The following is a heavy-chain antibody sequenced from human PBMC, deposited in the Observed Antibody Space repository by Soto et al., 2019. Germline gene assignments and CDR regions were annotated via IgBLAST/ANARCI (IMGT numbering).Heavy chain of an antibody. V-gene: IGHV4-39*01. CDR3: ARTYSSAPKTSDS. CDR1: CGSIISNSYY. CDR2: IYYSGST. D-gene: IGHD6-19*01. J-gene: IGHJ4*02. Sequence: LVTLSLTCTVSCGSIISNSYYWGWIRQPPGKGLEWIGSIYYSGSTYYNPSLKSLVTISVDTSKNQFSLIMSSVTAADTAVYYCARTYSSAPKTSDSWVQGTVFTVSS.